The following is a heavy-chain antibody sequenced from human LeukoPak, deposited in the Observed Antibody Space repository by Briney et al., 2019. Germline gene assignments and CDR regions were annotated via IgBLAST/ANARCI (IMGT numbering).Heavy chain of an antibody. Sequence: PGGSLRLSCAASGFTSSSYWMHWVRQAPGKGLVWVSRINSDGSSTSYADSVKGRFTISRDNAKNTLYLQMNSLRAEDTAVYYCARDYGDFYYYYYGMDVWGQGTTVTVSS. CDR1: GFTSSSYW. CDR2: INSDGSST. V-gene: IGHV3-74*01. D-gene: IGHD4-17*01. J-gene: IGHJ6*02. CDR3: ARDYGDFYYYYYGMDV.